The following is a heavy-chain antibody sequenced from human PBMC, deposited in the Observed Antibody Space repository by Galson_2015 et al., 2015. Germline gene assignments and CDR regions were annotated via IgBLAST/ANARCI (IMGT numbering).Heavy chain of an antibody. CDR2: ISSSGSTI. J-gene: IGHJ6*02. D-gene: IGHD3-10*01. Sequence: SLRLSCAASGFTFSSYEMNWVRQAPGKGLEWVSYISSSGSTIYYADSVKGRFTISRDNAKNSLYLQMNSLRAEDTAVYYCARDYYGSGPSTTNAYGMDVWGQGTTVTVSS. CDR1: GFTFSSYE. CDR3: ARDYYGSGPSTTNAYGMDV. V-gene: IGHV3-48*03.